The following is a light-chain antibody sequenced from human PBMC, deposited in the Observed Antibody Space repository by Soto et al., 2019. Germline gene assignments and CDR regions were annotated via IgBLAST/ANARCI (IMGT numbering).Light chain of an antibody. V-gene: IGKV3-20*01. Sequence: EIVLTQSPGTLSLSPGERATLSCRASQSVSSSYLAWYQQKPGQAPRLLIYGASSRATVIPDMFSGSGSGTAFTITISRLEPEDFAVYYCQQYGSSLFTFGPGTKVDIK. CDR1: QSVSSSY. CDR2: GAS. CDR3: QQYGSSLFT. J-gene: IGKJ3*01.